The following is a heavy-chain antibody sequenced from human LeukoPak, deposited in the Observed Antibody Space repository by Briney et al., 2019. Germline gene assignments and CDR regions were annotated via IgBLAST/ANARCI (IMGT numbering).Heavy chain of an antibody. J-gene: IGHJ4*02. Sequence: SETLSLTCTVSGGSVTSSHWSWIRLPPGRGLEWIGYVSYRGSADYNPSLKSRVTISVDTSENLFSLKMSSVTAADTAVYYCARGDWYLDYWGQGTLVTVSS. V-gene: IGHV4-59*02. CDR1: GGSVTSSH. D-gene: IGHD2-21*01. CDR3: ARGDWYLDY. CDR2: VSYRGSA.